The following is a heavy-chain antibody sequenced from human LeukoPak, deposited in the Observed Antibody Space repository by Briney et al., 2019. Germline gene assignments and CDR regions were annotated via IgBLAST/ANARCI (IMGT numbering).Heavy chain of an antibody. CDR3: ARVGYSGYGLDV. CDR1: GFTFSSYD. Sequence: GGSLRLSCAASGFTFSSYDMHWVRHATGKGLEWVSAIGTAGDTYYPGSVKGRFTISRENAKNSLYLQMNSLRAGDTAVYYCARVGYSGYGLDVWGQGTTVTVSS. J-gene: IGHJ6*02. D-gene: IGHD5-12*01. V-gene: IGHV3-13*01. CDR2: IGTAGDT.